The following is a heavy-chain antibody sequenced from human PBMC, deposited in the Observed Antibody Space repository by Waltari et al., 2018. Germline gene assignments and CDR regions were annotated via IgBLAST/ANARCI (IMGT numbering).Heavy chain of an antibody. V-gene: IGHV4-38-2*01. CDR3: ARHDVSTVGRGWFDP. Sequence: QVQLPESGPGLVKPSETLSLTCAVSGYSISSGYYWGWIRQPPGKGLEWIGSIYHSGSTYYNPSLKSRVTISVDTSKNQFSLKLSSVTAADTAVYYCARHDVSTVGRGWFDPWGQGTLVTVSS. J-gene: IGHJ5*02. CDR2: IYHSGST. D-gene: IGHD1-26*01. CDR1: GYSISSGYY.